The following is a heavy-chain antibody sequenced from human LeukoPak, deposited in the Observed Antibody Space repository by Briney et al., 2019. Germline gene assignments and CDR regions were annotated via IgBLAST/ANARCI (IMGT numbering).Heavy chain of an antibody. D-gene: IGHD3-10*01. J-gene: IGHJ3*02. CDR1: GFTFDDYA. CDR2: ISWNSGSI. Sequence: PGGSLRLSCAASGFTFDDYAMHWVRQAPGKGLEWVSGISWNSGSIGYADSVKGRFTISRDNAKNSLYLQMNSLRAEDTAVYYCARLGTMVRGVRAFDIWGQGTMVTVSS. CDR3: ARLGTMVRGVRAFDI. V-gene: IGHV3-9*01.